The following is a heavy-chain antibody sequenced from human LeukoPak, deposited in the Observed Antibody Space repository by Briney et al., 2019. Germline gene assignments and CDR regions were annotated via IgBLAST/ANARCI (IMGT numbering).Heavy chain of an antibody. Sequence: GGSLRLSCAASGFTFSNYWMHWVRQAPGKGLVWVSRIKTDGSSTSYADSVKGRFTVSRDNAKNMLFLQMNSLKAEDTAVYYCAREVAGGNDYWGQGTLVTVS. CDR2: IKTDGSST. CDR3: AREVAGGNDY. V-gene: IGHV3-74*01. J-gene: IGHJ4*02. D-gene: IGHD5-12*01. CDR1: GFTFSNYW.